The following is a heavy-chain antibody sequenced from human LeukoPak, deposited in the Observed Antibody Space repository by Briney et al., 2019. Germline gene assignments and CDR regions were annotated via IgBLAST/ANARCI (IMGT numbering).Heavy chain of an antibody. CDR2: ISSSSGYI. J-gene: IGHJ4*02. D-gene: IGHD2-15*01. CDR1: GFTFSSYS. Sequence: PGGSLRLSCAASGFTFSSYSMNWVRQAPGKGLEWVSYISSSSGYIYYGDSVKGRFTISRDNAKNSLYLQMNGLRAEDTAVYYCARDLCSGGSCYGVDYWGQGTLVTVSS. V-gene: IGHV3-21*01. CDR3: ARDLCSGGSCYGVDY.